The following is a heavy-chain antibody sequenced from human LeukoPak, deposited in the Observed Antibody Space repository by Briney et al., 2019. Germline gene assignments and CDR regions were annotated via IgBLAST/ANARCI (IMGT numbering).Heavy chain of an antibody. CDR3: ARDANYYDSSGDFDY. Sequence: PGGSLRLSCAASGFTFSSYWMSWVRQAPGKGLEWVANIKQDGSEKYYVDSVKGRFTISRDNAKNSLYLQMNSLRAEDTAVYYCARDANYYDSSGDFDYWGQGTLVTVSS. CDR2: IKQDGSEK. D-gene: IGHD3-22*01. CDR1: GFTFSSYW. J-gene: IGHJ4*02. V-gene: IGHV3-7*01.